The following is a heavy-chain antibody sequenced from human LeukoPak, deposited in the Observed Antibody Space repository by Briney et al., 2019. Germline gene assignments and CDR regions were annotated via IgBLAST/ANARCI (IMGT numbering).Heavy chain of an antibody. Sequence: GASVKVSCKASGGTFSSYAISWVRQAPGQGLEWMGRIIPILGIANYAQKFQGRVTITADKSTSTAYMELSSLRSEDTAVYYCARDPWRPQQLVQDYYYGMDVWGQGTTVTVSS. CDR2: IIPILGIA. V-gene: IGHV1-69*04. J-gene: IGHJ6*02. CDR1: GGTFSSYA. CDR3: ARDPWRPQQLVQDYYYGMDV. D-gene: IGHD6-13*01.